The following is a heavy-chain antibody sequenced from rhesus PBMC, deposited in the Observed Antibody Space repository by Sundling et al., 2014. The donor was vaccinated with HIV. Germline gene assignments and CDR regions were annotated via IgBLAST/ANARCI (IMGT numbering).Heavy chain of an antibody. V-gene: IGHV4S13*01. CDR1: GDSISGDFY. J-gene: IGHJ4*01. CDR3: ARDLHGTTDY. Sequence: QVQLQESGPGLVKSSETLSLTCAVSGDSISGDFYWSWIRQPPGKGLEWIGGMHSNSEKTNYNPSLKSRVTISKDTSKNQFSLKLNSVTAADTAVYYCARDLHGTTDYWGQGVLVTVSS. D-gene: IGHD4-29*01. CDR2: MHSNSEKT.